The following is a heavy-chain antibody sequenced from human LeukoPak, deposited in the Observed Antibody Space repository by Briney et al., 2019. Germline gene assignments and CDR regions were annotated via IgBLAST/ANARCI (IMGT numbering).Heavy chain of an antibody. Sequence: PSQTLSLTCAVSGGSMSSGGYSWSWIRQPPGKGLEWIGYIYHSGSTYYNPSLKSRVTISVDRSKNQFSLKLSSVTAADTAVYYCARGAMATVSVDYWGQGTLVTVSS. CDR3: ARGAMATVSVDY. CDR1: GGSMSSGGYS. D-gene: IGHD4-4*01. CDR2: IYHSGST. V-gene: IGHV4-30-2*01. J-gene: IGHJ4*02.